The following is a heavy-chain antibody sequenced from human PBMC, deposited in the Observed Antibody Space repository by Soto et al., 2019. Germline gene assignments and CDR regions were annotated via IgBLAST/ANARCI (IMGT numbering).Heavy chain of an antibody. CDR2: IIPIYGTA. D-gene: IGHD2-15*01. Sequence: SVKVSCKASGGTFSNYAISWVRRAPGQGLEWMGGIIPIYGTANYAQKFQDRVTITADESTSTAYMELSSLTSEDTAVYYCARDLGGCSAGSFRYNWFDPWGQRTLVTVSS. V-gene: IGHV1-69*13. J-gene: IGHJ5*02. CDR1: GGTFSNYA. CDR3: ARDLGGCSAGSFRYNWFDP.